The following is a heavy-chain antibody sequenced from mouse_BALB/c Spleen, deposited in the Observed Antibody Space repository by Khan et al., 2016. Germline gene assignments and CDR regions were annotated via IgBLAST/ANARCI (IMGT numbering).Heavy chain of an antibody. D-gene: IGHD4-1*01. Sequence: EVQLQESGPGLVKPSQSLSLTCTVSGYSITSDYAWNWIRQFPGNKLEWMGYISYSGSTSYNPSLKSRISITRDTSKNQFFLQLNSVTTEDTAAYCCARSGPFYFDYWGQGTTLTVSS. V-gene: IGHV3-2*02. J-gene: IGHJ2*01. CDR1: GYSITSDYA. CDR3: ARSGPFYFDY. CDR2: ISYSGST.